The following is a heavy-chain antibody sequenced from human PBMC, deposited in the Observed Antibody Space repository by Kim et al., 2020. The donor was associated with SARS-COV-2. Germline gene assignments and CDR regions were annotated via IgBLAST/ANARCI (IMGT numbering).Heavy chain of an antibody. Sequence: ASVKVSCKASGYTFTGYYMHWVRQAPGQGLEWMGRINPNSGGTNYAQKFQGRVTMTRDTSISTAYMELSRLRSDDTVVYYCARGRYYGSGSLDYWGQGTLVTVSS. CDR1: GYTFTGYY. CDR3: ARGRYYGSGSLDY. J-gene: IGHJ4*02. V-gene: IGHV1-2*05. D-gene: IGHD3-10*01. CDR2: INPNSGGT.